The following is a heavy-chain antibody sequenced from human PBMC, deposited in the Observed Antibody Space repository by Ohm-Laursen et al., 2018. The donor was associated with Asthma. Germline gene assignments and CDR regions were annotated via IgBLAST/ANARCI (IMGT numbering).Heavy chain of an antibody. D-gene: IGHD6-6*01. J-gene: IGHJ4*02. CDR2: IKEHGSDT. CDR3: ASPRWEDRQLANFDY. CDR1: GLTFSAYW. Sequence: SLRLSCAASGLTFSAYWWGWVRQAPGKGLEWVAMIKEHGSDTYYLDSVKGRFTISRDNAKNSVSLQMNSLRGEDTAVYYCASPRWEDRQLANFDYWGQGTLVTVSS. V-gene: IGHV3-7*01.